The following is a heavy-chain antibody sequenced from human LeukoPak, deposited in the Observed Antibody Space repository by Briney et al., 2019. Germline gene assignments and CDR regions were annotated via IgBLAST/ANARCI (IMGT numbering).Heavy chain of an antibody. CDR3: ARDLYQVDYGLYFDY. CDR2: IIPIFGTA. J-gene: IGHJ4*02. V-gene: IGHV1-69*13. Sequence: ASVKVSCKASGGTFSSYAISWVRQAPGQGLEWMGGIIPIFGTANYAQKFQGRVTITADESTSTAYMELSSLRSEDTAVYYCARDLYQVDYGLYFDYWGQGTLVTVSS. D-gene: IGHD4-17*01. CDR1: GGTFSSYA.